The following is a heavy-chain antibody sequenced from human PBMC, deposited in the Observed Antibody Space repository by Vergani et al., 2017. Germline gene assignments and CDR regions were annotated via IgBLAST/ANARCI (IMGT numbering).Heavy chain of an antibody. CDR3: AGGGSSSWYCDY. Sequence: QVQLQESGPGLVKPSETLSLTCTVSGGSISSYYWSWGRQPPGKGLEWVGYIYYSGSTNYHPSLKSRGTISVDTSKNQFSLKLSSVTAADTAVYYCAGGGSSSWYCDYWGPGTLVTVSS. J-gene: IGHJ4*02. CDR2: IYYSGST. CDR1: GGSISSYY. V-gene: IGHV4-59*01. D-gene: IGHD6-13*01.